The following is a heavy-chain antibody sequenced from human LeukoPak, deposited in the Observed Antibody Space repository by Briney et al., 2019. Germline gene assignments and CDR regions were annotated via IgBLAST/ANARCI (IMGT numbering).Heavy chain of an antibody. J-gene: IGHJ4*02. Sequence: GGSLRLSCATSGFTFSSYGMNWVRQAPGKGLEWVAYIRYDGSNQYYLDSVKGRFTISRDNSKNTLYLQMNSLRVEDTAVYYCAKHGAGSLRDYWGQGTLVTVSS. V-gene: IGHV3-30*02. CDR1: GFTFSSYG. D-gene: IGHD3-10*01. CDR3: AKHGAGSLRDY. CDR2: IRYDGSNQ.